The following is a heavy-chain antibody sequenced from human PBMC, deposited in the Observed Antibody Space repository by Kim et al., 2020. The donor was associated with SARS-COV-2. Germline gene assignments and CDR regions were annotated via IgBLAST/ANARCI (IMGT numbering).Heavy chain of an antibody. CDR3: ARERRAGAFDI. D-gene: IGHD6-19*01. Sequence: YTTYSTSFTGHVTISADKSISTAYLPWSSLKASDTAMYYCARERRAGAFDIWGQGTMVTVSS. CDR2: YT. V-gene: IGHV5-10-1*01. J-gene: IGHJ3*02.